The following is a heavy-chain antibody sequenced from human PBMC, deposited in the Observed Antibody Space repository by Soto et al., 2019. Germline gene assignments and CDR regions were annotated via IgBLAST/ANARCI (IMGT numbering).Heavy chain of an antibody. D-gene: IGHD3-3*01. CDR2: INPNSGGT. J-gene: IGHJ6*02. CDR3: ARAYPPTYYDFWSGYSTTYYYYGMDV. CDR1: GYTFTGYY. V-gene: IGHV1-2*02. Sequence: QVQLVQSGAEVKKPGASVKVSCKASGYTFTGYYMHWVRQAPGQGLEWMGWINPNSGGTNYAQKFQGRVTMTRDTSISTAYMELSRLRSDDTAVYYCARAYPPTYYDFWSGYSTTYYYYGMDVWGQGTTVTVSS.